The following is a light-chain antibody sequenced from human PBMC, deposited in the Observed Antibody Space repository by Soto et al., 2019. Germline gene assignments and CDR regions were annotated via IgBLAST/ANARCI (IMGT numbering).Light chain of an antibody. CDR3: QQRSKWPPEVT. CDR1: QSVSSY. V-gene: IGKV3-11*01. CDR2: DAS. Sequence: EIVSTQSPATLSLSPGERSTLSCRASQSVSSYLAWYQQKPGQAPXXLXXDASNRATGISARFSGSGSGTDFTLTISSLEPEEFAVYYCQQRSKWPPEVTFGQGTRLEIK. J-gene: IGKJ5*01.